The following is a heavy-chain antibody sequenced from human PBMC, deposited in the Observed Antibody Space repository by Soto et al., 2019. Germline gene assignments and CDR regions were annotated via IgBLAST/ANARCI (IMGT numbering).Heavy chain of an antibody. D-gene: IGHD2-21*01. V-gene: IGHV3-30-3*01. Sequence: PGGSLRLSCAASGFTFSSYTMHWVRQAPGKGLEWVAVISYDGSNKYYADSVKGRFTISRDNSKNTLYLQMNSLRAEDTAVYYCARDIASWYWGQGTLVTVSS. CDR1: GFTFSSYT. CDR3: ARDIASWY. CDR2: ISYDGSNK. J-gene: IGHJ4*02.